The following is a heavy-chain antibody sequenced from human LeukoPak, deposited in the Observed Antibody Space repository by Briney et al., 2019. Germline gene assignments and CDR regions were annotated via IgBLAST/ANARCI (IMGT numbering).Heavy chain of an antibody. CDR2: INHSGST. D-gene: IGHD6-13*01. CDR3: ARLGQQLVTDY. V-gene: IGHV4-34*01. Sequence: SETLSLTCAVYGGSFSGYYWSWIRQPPGKGLEWIGEINHSGSTNYNTSLKSRVTISVDTSKNQFSLKLSSVTAADTAVYYCARLGQQLVTDYWGQGTLVTVSS. J-gene: IGHJ4*02. CDR1: GGSFSGYY.